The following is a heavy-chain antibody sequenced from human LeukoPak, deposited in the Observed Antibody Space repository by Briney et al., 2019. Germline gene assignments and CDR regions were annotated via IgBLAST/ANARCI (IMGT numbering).Heavy chain of an antibody. CDR1: GYTFTSYG. Sequence: ASVKVSCKASGYTFTSYGISWVRQAPGQGLEWMGWISAYNGNTNYAQKLQGRVTMTTDTSTSTAYMELRSLRSDDTAVYYCARDSTIRAAAGIASFDYWRQGTLVTVSS. D-gene: IGHD6-13*01. CDR3: ARDSTIRAAAGIASFDY. V-gene: IGHV1-18*01. J-gene: IGHJ4*02. CDR2: ISAYNGNT.